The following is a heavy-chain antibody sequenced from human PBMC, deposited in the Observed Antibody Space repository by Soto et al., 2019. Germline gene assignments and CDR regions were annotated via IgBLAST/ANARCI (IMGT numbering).Heavy chain of an antibody. V-gene: IGHV1-69*01. D-gene: IGHD4-17*01. CDR1: GGTFSSYA. CDR2: IIPIFGTA. CDR3: AGGGTVTLYYYYGMDA. J-gene: IGHJ6*02. Sequence: QVQLVQSGAEVKKPGSSVKVSCKASGGTFSSYAISWVRQAPGQGLEWMGGIIPIFGTANYAQKFQGRVTITAGESTSTAYMERSSLRSEDTAVYYCAGGGTVTLYYYYGMDAWGQGTTVTVSS.